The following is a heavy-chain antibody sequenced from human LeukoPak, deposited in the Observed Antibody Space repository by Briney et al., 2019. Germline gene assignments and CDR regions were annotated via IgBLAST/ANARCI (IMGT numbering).Heavy chain of an antibody. CDR2: ISAYNGNT. J-gene: IGHJ3*02. D-gene: IGHD3-16*01. CDR1: GFTFTSYG. CDR3: ASRGNELTTLGDAFDI. V-gene: IGHV1-18*01. Sequence: GGSLRLSCAASGFTFTSYGISWVRQAPGQGLEWMGWISAYNGNTNYAQKLQGRVTMTTDTSTSTAYMELRSLRSDDTAVYYCASRGNELTTLGDAFDIWGQGTMVTVSS.